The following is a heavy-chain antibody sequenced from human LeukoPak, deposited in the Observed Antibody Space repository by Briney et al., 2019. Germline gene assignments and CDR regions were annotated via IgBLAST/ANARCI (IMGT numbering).Heavy chain of an antibody. V-gene: IGHV3-48*03. J-gene: IGHJ4*02. Sequence: GGSLRLSCAASGFTFSSYEMTWVRQAPGKGLEWVSYISSSGSTIYYADSVKARFTISRDNAKNSLYLQMNSLRAEDTAVYYCARSGYGGNDYWGQGTLVTVSS. CDR1: GFTFSSYE. CDR2: ISSSGSTI. CDR3: ARSGYGGNDY. D-gene: IGHD4-23*01.